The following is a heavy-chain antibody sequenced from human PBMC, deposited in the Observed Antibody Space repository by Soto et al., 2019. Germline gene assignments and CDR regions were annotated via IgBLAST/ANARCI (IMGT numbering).Heavy chain of an antibody. J-gene: IGHJ6*02. D-gene: IGHD3-22*01. V-gene: IGHV3-23*01. CDR2: ISGSGGST. CDR1: GFTFSSYA. CDR3: AKSPRERYDSSGYGKHYYYYGMDV. Sequence: GGSLRLSCAASGFTFSSYAMSWVRQAPGKGLEWVSAISGSGGSTYYADSVKGRFTISRDNSKNTLYLQMNSLRAEDTAVYYCAKSPRERYDSSGYGKHYYYYGMDVWGQGTTVTVSS.